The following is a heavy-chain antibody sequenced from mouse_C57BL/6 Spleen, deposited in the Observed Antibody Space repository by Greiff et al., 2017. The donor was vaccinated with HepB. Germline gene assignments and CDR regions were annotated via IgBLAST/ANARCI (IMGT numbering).Heavy chain of an antibody. Sequence: EVKLLESGPGLVKPSQSLSLTCSVTGYSITSGYYWNWIRQFLGNKLEWMGYISYDGSNNYNPSLKNRISITRDTSKNQFFLKLNSVTTEDTATYYCARRGTYYFDYWGQGTTLTVSS. V-gene: IGHV3-6*01. CDR3: ARRGTYYFDY. CDR1: GYSITSGYY. D-gene: IGHD3-3*01. J-gene: IGHJ2*01. CDR2: ISYDGSN.